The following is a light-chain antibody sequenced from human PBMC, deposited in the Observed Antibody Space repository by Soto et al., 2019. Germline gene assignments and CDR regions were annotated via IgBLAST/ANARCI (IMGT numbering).Light chain of an antibody. CDR1: QDISKY. V-gene: IGKV1-33*01. J-gene: IGKJ2*01. CDR2: DAS. CDR3: QQYDKMPRYT. Sequence: DIQMTQSPSSLSASVGDRVTITCQASQDISKYLNWYQQKSGKAPKLLIYDASNLETGVPSRFSGGGSGTDFTFTISSLQPEDIATYYCQQYDKMPRYTFGQGTKLEIK.